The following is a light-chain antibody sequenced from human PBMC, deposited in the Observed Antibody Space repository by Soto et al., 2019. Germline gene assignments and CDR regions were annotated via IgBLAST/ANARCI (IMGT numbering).Light chain of an antibody. J-gene: IGKJ5*01. CDR2: GAS. CDR1: QSVSDN. CDR3: QQYNIWPIT. V-gene: IGKV3-15*01. Sequence: EIVMTQSPATLSVSPGERATLSCRASQSVSDNLAWYQQKPGQAPRLFIYGASARATGIPARFSGSGSGTEFTLTISSLQSEDFAVYYCQQYNIWPITFGQGTRLEIK.